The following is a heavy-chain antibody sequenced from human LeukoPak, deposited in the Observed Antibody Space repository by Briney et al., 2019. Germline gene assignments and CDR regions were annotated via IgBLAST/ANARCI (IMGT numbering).Heavy chain of an antibody. CDR2: FYSGGST. CDR3: ARDLYHDNSGYYYHDY. V-gene: IGHV3-53*01. CDR1: GFTVSSNF. J-gene: IGHJ4*02. D-gene: IGHD3-22*01. Sequence: GGSLRLSSAASGFTVSSNFMTWVRLAPGKGLEWDSGFYSGGSTFYADSVKGRFTFSRDNSKNTLYLQMNCLRAEDTAVYYCARDLYHDNSGYYYHDYWGQGTLVTVSS.